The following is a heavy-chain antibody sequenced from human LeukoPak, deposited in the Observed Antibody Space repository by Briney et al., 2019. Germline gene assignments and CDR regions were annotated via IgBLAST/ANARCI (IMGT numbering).Heavy chain of an antibody. D-gene: IGHD4-17*01. CDR3: ARLASDGDYHFDY. CDR1: GYTFTSYD. V-gene: IGHV1-8*03. J-gene: IGHJ4*02. Sequence: ASVKVSCKASGYTFTSYDINWVRQATGQGLEWMGWMNPNSGNTGYAQKFQGRVTITRNTSISTAYMELSSLRSEDTAVYYCARLASDGDYHFDYWGQGTLVTVSS. CDR2: MNPNSGNT.